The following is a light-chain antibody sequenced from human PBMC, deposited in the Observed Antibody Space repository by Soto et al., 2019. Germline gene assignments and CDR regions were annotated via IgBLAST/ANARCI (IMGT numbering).Light chain of an antibody. CDR3: QQANSFPYT. J-gene: IGKJ2*01. V-gene: IGKV1-12*01. CDR2: AVS. Sequence: DIQMTQSPSSLSASGGYRVTITGRASQGVSNWLAWYQQKPGKAPKLLIYAVSTLRSGVPSRFRGSGSGTDFTFTISSLQPEDFATYYCQQANSFPYTFGQGTKVDNK. CDR1: QGVSNW.